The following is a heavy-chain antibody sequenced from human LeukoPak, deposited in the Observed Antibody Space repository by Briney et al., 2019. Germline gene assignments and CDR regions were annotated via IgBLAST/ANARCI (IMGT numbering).Heavy chain of an antibody. CDR2: IYYSGSR. CDR1: GVIISSYY. V-gene: IGHV4-59*08. CDR3: ARQHMTTYLDP. D-gene: IGHD2/OR15-2a*01. J-gene: IGHJ5*02. Sequence: SETLSLTCTVSGVIISSYYWIWMPHAPGNGREGIGYIYYSGSRNYKPCLKSRVTISVDTSKKQFSLKLSSVTAADTAVYYCARQHMTTYLDPWGQGTLVTVSS.